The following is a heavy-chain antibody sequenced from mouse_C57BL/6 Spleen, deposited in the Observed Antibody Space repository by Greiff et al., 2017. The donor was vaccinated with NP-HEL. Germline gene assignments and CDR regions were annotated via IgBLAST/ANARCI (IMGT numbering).Heavy chain of an antibody. J-gene: IGHJ1*03. Sequence: QVQLQQPGAELVKPGASVKMSCKASGYTFTSYWITWVKQRPGQGLEWIGDIYPGSGSTNYNEKFKSKATLHVDTSSSTAYMQLSSLTSEDSAVYYCARRPTVDWYFDVWGTGTTVTVSS. CDR2: IYPGSGST. D-gene: IGHD1-1*01. V-gene: IGHV1-55*01. CDR3: ARRPTVDWYFDV. CDR1: GYTFTSYW.